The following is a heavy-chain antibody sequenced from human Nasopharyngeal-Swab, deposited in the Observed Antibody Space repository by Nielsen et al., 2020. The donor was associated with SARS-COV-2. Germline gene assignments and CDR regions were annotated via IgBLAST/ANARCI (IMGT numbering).Heavy chain of an antibody. D-gene: IGHD6-19*01. J-gene: IGHJ4*02. Sequence: GESLKISCAASGFTFDDHGMSWVRQTPGKGPEWVSGISWNAAGTGYADSVKGRFTISRDNTKNSLYLQMNSLRVEDTALYHCARGDSSGWYYDYWGQGTLVTVSS. CDR3: ARGDSSGWYYDY. CDR1: GFTFDDHG. V-gene: IGHV3-20*01. CDR2: ISWNAAGT.